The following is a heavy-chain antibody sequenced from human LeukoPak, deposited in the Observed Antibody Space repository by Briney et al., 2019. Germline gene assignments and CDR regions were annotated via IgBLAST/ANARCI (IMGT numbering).Heavy chain of an antibody. J-gene: IGHJ4*02. V-gene: IGHV3-74*01. CDR2: IKGDGSST. Sequence: GGSLRLSCAASGFTFSTYLMHWVRQAPGKGLVWVARIKGDGSSTIYADSVKGRFTISRDNSKNTLYLQTSSLRAEDTAVYYCARASTTVPNLLDHWGRGTLVTVSS. CDR1: GFTFSTYL. CDR3: ARASTTVPNLLDH. D-gene: IGHD4-17*01.